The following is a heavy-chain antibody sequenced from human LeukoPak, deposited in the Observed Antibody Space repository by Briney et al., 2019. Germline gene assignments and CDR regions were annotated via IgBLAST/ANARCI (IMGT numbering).Heavy chain of an antibody. Sequence: SETLSLTCAVYSGSFSGYYWSWIRQPPGKGLEWIGEINHSGSTKYNPSLKSRVTISVDTSKNQFSLKLTSVTAADTAVYYCARGRDYDILTGFSNYFDYRGQGTLVTVSS. V-gene: IGHV4-34*01. D-gene: IGHD3-9*01. J-gene: IGHJ4*02. CDR3: ARGRDYDILTGFSNYFDY. CDR2: INHSGST. CDR1: SGSFSGYY.